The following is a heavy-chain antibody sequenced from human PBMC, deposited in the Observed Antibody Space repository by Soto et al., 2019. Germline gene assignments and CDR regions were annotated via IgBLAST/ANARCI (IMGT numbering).Heavy chain of an antibody. CDR1: GYTFTSYA. CDR2: INAGNGNT. J-gene: IGHJ6*02. Sequence: ASVKVSCKASGYTFTSYAMHWVRQAPGQRLEWMEWINAGNGNTKYSQKFQGRVTITRDTSASTAYMELSSLRSEDTAVYYCARDLGGYIQPRNYGMDVWGQGTTVTVSS. CDR3: ARDLGGYIQPRNYGMDV. D-gene: IGHD5-18*01. V-gene: IGHV1-3*01.